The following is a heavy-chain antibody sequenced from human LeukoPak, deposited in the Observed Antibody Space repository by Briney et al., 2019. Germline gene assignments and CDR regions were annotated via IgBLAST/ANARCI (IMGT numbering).Heavy chain of an antibody. CDR3: AKDQVWIVVGSFDY. CDR1: GFTFSSYA. V-gene: IGHV3-23*01. J-gene: IGHJ4*02. CDR2: ISGSGGST. D-gene: IGHD3-22*01. Sequence: SGGSLRLSCAASGFTFSSYAMSWVRQAPGKGLEWVSGISGSGGSTYYADSVKGRFTISRDNSKNTLYLQMTSLRAEDTAVYYCAKDQVWIVVGSFDYWGQGTLVTVSS.